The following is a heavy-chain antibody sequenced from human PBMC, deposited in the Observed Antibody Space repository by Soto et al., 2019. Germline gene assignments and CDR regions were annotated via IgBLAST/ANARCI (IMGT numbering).Heavy chain of an antibody. V-gene: IGHV1-69*01. Sequence: QVQLVQSGAEVKKPGSSVKVSCKASGGTFSSYAISCVRQAPGQGLEWMGGIIPIFGTANYAQKFQGRVTITADESTSTAYMELSSLRAEDTAVYYCARELVGATTFGYWGQGTLVTVSS. D-gene: IGHD1-26*01. CDR2: IIPIFGTA. J-gene: IGHJ4*02. CDR3: ARELVGATTFGY. CDR1: GGTFSSYA.